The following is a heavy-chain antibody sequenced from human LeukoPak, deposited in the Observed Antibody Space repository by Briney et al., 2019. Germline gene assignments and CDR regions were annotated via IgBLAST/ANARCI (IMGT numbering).Heavy chain of an antibody. CDR2: IYSSGTT. Sequence: PSETLSLTCTVSGGSISSYYWSWIRQPPGKGLEWIGHIYSSGTTNYNPSLKSRVTMSVDTPKNQFSLKLSSVTAADTAVYYCARGGPTMAARRTFDYWGQGTLVTVSP. D-gene: IGHD6-6*01. J-gene: IGHJ4*02. CDR1: GGSISSYY. CDR3: ARGGPTMAARRTFDY. V-gene: IGHV4-59*01.